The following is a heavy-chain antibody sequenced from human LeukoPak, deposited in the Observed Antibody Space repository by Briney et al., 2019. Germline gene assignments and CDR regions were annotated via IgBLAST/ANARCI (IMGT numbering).Heavy chain of an antibody. CDR3: AKDPYGVAVAGGFDY. V-gene: IGHV3-30*18. D-gene: IGHD6-19*01. Sequence: PGGSLRLSCAASGFTFSTYGMHWVRQAPGKGLEWVALISYDESRQYYAGSVKGRFTISRDNSKNTLYLQMNSLRAEDTAVYYCAKDPYGVAVAGGFDYWGQGTLVTVSS. CDR1: GFTFSTYG. J-gene: IGHJ4*02. CDR2: ISYDESRQ.